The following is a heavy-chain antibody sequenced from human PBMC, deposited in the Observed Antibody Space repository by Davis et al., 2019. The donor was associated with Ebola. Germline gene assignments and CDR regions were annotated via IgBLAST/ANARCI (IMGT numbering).Heavy chain of an antibody. J-gene: IGHJ6*02. V-gene: IGHV3-11*01. D-gene: IGHD3-22*01. CDR2: ISGSATTV. Sequence: GESLKISCAASGFTFSDYYMSWIRQAPGKGLEWVSFISGSATTVSYADSVRGRFTISRDNAKNSLYLQMHSLRADDTAVYYCAKGRDRDVWGQGTTVTVSS. CDR1: GFTFSDYY. CDR3: AKGRDRDV.